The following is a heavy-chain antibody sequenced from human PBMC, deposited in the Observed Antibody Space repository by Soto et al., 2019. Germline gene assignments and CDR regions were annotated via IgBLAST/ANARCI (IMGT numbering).Heavy chain of an antibody. CDR3: ARMGNCTNGVCCPYGMDV. Sequence: FKSSETLSLTCAVYGGSFSGYYWSWIRQPPGKGLEWIGEINHSGSTNYNPSLKSRVTISVDTSKNQFSLKLSSVTAADTAVYYCARMGNCTNGVCCPYGMDVWGQGTTVTVSS. D-gene: IGHD2-8*01. CDR1: GGSFSGYY. J-gene: IGHJ6*02. V-gene: IGHV4-34*01. CDR2: INHSGST.